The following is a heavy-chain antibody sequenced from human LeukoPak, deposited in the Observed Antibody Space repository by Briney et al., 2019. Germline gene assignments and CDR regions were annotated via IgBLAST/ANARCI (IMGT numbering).Heavy chain of an antibody. CDR2: IYYSGST. CDR1: GGSISSGGYY. D-gene: IGHD1-14*01. J-gene: IGHJ4*02. V-gene: IGHV4-31*03. Sequence: SETLSLTCTVSGGSISSGGYYWSWIRQHPGKGLEWIGYIYYSGSTYYNPSLKSRVTISVDTSKNQFSLKLSSVTAADTAVYYCARGVPLHGMADYWGQGTLVTVSS. CDR3: ARGVPLHGMADY.